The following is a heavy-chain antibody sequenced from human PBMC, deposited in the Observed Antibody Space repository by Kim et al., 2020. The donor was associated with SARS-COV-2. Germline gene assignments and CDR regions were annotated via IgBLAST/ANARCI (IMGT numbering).Heavy chain of an antibody. CDR2: IIPIFGTA. Sequence: SVKVSCKASGGTFSSYAISWVRQAPGQGLEWMGGIIPIFGTANYAQKFQGRVTITADESTSTAYMELSSLRSEDTAVYYCATRSIAAAGVYYYYYGMDVWGQGTTVTVSS. CDR3: ATRSIAAAGVYYYYYGMDV. J-gene: IGHJ6*02. V-gene: IGHV1-69*13. CDR1: GGTFSSYA. D-gene: IGHD6-13*01.